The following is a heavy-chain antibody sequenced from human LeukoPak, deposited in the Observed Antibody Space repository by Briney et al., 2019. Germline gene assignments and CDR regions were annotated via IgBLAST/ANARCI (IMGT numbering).Heavy chain of an antibody. J-gene: IGHJ6*03. CDR2: INPNSGGT. CDR3: ARSPVYYYYYMDV. CDR1: GGTFSSYA. V-gene: IGHV1-2*06. Sequence: GSSVKVSCKASGGTFSSYAISWVRQAPGQGLEWMGRINPNSGGTNYARKFQGRVTMTRDTSISTAYMELSRLRSDDTAVYYCARSPVYYYYYMDVWGKGTTVTVSS.